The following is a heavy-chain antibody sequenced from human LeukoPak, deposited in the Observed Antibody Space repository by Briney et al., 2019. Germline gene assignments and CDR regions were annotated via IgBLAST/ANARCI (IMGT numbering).Heavy chain of an antibody. J-gene: IGHJ5*02. CDR1: GFTFSSYD. CDR3: ARGKRYSSSWFYNRFDP. Sequence: GGSLRLSCEVSGFTFSSYDMHWVRQTTGKGLEWVSGIGTTGDTHYPDSVKGRFTVSRENAKNSLCLQMNSLRAGDTAVYYCARGKRYSSSWFYNRFDPWGQGTLVTVSS. D-gene: IGHD6-13*01. V-gene: IGHV3-13*01. CDR2: IGTTGDT.